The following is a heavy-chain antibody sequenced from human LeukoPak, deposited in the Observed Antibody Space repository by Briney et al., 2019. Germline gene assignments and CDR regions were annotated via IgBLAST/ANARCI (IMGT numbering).Heavy chain of an antibody. J-gene: IGHJ5*02. CDR1: GFTFSSYA. V-gene: IGHV3-30*04. CDR2: ISYDGSNK. D-gene: IGHD2-2*01. CDR3: ARGGDQLLLGGWFDP. Sequence: GGSLRLSCAASGFTFSSYAMHWVRQAPGKGLEWVAVISYDGSNKYYADSVKGRFTISRDNSKNTLYLQMNSLRAEDTAVYYCARGGDQLLLGGWFDPWGQGTLVTVSS.